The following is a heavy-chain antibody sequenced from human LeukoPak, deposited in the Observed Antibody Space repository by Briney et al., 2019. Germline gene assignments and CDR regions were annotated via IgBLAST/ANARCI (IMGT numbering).Heavy chain of an antibody. Sequence: PSETLSLTCNVSGYSISSTFYGAWIRQPPGKGLEWIATISHSATTYYTPSLKSRLTMSVDTSKNQFSVKLSSVTVADTAVYYCARVNTPVATFDYWGQGTLVTVSS. D-gene: IGHD2-15*01. CDR3: ARVNTPVATFDY. CDR1: GYSISSTFY. CDR2: ISHSATT. J-gene: IGHJ4*02. V-gene: IGHV4-38-2*02.